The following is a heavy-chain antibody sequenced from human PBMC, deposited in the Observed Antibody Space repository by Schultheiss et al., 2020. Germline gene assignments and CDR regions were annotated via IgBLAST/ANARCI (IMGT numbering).Heavy chain of an antibody. J-gene: IGHJ1*01. CDR1: GYSFTSYW. CDR3: ARRGIAAASLGYFQH. D-gene: IGHD6-13*01. CDR2: IYPGDSDT. V-gene: IGHV5-51*01. Sequence: GESLKISCKGSGYSFTSYWIGWVRQMPGKGLEWMGIIYPGDSDTRYSPSFQGQVTISADKSISTAYLQWSSLKASDTAMYYCARRGIAAASLGYFQHWGQGTQVTVSS.